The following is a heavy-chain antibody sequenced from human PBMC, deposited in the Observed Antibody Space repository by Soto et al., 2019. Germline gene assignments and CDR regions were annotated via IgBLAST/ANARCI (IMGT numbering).Heavy chain of an antibody. J-gene: IGHJ3*02. D-gene: IGHD4-17*01. CDR2: INHSGST. Sequence: QVQLQQWGAGLLKPSETLSLTCAVYGGSFSGYYWSWIRQPPGKGLEWIGEINHSGSTNYNPSLKSRVTISVDTSKNQFSVKLSSVTAADTAVYYCARGYGGSDAFDIWGQGTMVTVSS. CDR1: GGSFSGYY. V-gene: IGHV4-34*01. CDR3: ARGYGGSDAFDI.